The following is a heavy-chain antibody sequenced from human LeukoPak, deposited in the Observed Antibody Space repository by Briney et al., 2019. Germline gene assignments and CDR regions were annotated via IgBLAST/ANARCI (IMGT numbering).Heavy chain of an antibody. CDR2: IYYSGST. CDR1: GGSISSSSYY. Sequence: PSETLSLTCTVSGGSISSSSYYWGWIRQPPGTGLEWIGSIYYSGSTYYNPSLKSRVTISVDTSKNQFSLKLSSVTAADTAVYYCARDLLKYCGGDCSSFAWGQGTLVTVSS. D-gene: IGHD2-21*02. V-gene: IGHV4-39*07. J-gene: IGHJ5*02. CDR3: ARDLLKYCGGDCSSFA.